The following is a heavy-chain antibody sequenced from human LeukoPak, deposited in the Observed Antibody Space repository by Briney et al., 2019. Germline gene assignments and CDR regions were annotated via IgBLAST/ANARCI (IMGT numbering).Heavy chain of an antibody. V-gene: IGHV1-69*13. Sequence: SVKVSCKASGGTFSSYAISWVRQAPGQGLEWMGGIIPIFGTANYAQKFQGRVTITADESTSTAYMELSSLRSEDTAVYYCARHYYDSSGYYYDGAFDIWGQRTMVTVSS. J-gene: IGHJ3*02. CDR3: ARHYYDSSGYYYDGAFDI. CDR1: GGTFSSYA. CDR2: IIPIFGTA. D-gene: IGHD3-22*01.